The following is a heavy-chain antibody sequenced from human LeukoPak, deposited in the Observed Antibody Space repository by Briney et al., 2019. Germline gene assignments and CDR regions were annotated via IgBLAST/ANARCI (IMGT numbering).Heavy chain of an antibody. V-gene: IGHV4-59*01. CDR1: GGSISSYY. J-gene: IGHJ3*02. CDR3: AGRRGWYGAFDI. D-gene: IGHD6-19*01. Sequence: YPSETLSLTCTVSGGSISSYYWSWIRQPPGKGLEWIGYIYYSGSTNYNPSLKSRVTISVDTSKNQFSLKLSSVTAADTAVYYCAGRRGWYGAFDIWGQGKMVTVSS. CDR2: IYYSGST.